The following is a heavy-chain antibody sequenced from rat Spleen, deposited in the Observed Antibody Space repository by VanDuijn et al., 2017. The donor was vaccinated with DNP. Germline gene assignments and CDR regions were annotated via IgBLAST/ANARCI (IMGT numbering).Heavy chain of an antibody. V-gene: IGHV5-58*01. D-gene: IGHD2-2*01. Sequence: EVQLVETGGGLVQPGRSLKLSCVASGFTFSGYWMYWIRQAPGKGLEWVGCINDDGGSTYYGDSVKGRFTISRDNAKSTLYLQMNSLRSEDMATYYCARRDTSYYFDYWGQGVMVTVSS. CDR3: ARRDTSYYFDY. J-gene: IGHJ2*01. CDR2: INDDGGST. CDR1: GFTFSGYW.